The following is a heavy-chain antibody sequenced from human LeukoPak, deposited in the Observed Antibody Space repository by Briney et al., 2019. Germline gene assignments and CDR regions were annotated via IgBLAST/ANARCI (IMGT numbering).Heavy chain of an antibody. D-gene: IGHD6-19*01. V-gene: IGHV3-23*01. CDR1: GFTFSSYA. CDR3: AKLSKAGIAVAGRNF. CDR2: ISGSGGST. Sequence: GGSLRLSCAASGFTFSSYAMSWVRQAPGKGLEWVSAISGSGGSTYYADSVKGRFTISRDNSKNTLYLQMNSLRAEDTAVYYCAKLSKAGIAVAGRNFWGQGTLVTVSS. J-gene: IGHJ4*02.